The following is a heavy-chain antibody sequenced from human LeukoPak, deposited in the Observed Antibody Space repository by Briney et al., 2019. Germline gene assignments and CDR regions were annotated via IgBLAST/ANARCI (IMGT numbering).Heavy chain of an antibody. CDR1: GFTFSSYW. CDR3: AREQYCSSTSCYPLGTYYFDY. D-gene: IGHD2-2*01. CDR2: IKQDGREK. J-gene: IGHJ4*02. Sequence: GGSLRLSCAASGFTFSSYWMSWVRQAPGKGLEWVANIKQDGREKYYVDSVKGRFTISRDNAKNSLYLQMNSLRAEDTAVYYCAREQYCSSTSCYPLGTYYFDYWGQGTLVTVSS. V-gene: IGHV3-7*01.